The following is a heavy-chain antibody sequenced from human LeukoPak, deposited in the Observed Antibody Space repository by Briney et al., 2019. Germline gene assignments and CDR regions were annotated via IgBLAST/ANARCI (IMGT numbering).Heavy chain of an antibody. CDR2: ISSSSNTI. J-gene: IGHJ4*02. D-gene: IGHD3-22*01. CDR1: GFTFSSYW. Sequence: GGSLRLSCAASGFTFSSYWMHWVRQAPGKGLEWVSYISSSSNTIYYADSVKGRFTISRDNAKNSLYLQMNSLRDEDTAVYYCARDRYYDSGGFYFDYWGQGTLVTVSS. V-gene: IGHV3-48*02. CDR3: ARDRYYDSGGFYFDY.